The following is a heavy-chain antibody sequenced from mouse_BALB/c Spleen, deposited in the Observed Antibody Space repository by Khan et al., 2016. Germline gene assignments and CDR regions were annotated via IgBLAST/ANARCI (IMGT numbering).Heavy chain of an antibody. D-gene: IGHD1-1*01. CDR3: ARNLHYFGSSYGYFDD. Sequence: EVQLQESGPGLVKPSQSLSLTCTVTGYSITSDYAWNWFRQFPGNKLEWMGYIGYSGSTSYNPSLKSRISITRDTSRHQFFLQLNSLSTEDTSTYYCARNLHYFGSSYGYFDDWGAGTTVTVSS. J-gene: IGHJ1*01. CDR1: GYSITSDYA. V-gene: IGHV3-2*02. CDR2: IGYSGST.